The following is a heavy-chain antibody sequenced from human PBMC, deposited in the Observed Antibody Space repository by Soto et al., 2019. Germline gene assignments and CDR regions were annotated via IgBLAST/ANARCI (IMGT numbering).Heavy chain of an antibody. Sequence: PSETLSLTCTVSGGSISSDGYYWSWIRQHPGKGLEWIGYIHYSGNTYYNPSLKSRVTISVDTSKNQFSLKLNSVTAADTAVYYCARVYCSGGSCLNNWFDQWGQGTLVNVSS. D-gene: IGHD2-15*01. CDR3: ARVYCSGGSCLNNWFDQ. J-gene: IGHJ5*02. CDR1: GGSISSDGYY. CDR2: IHYSGNT. V-gene: IGHV4-31*03.